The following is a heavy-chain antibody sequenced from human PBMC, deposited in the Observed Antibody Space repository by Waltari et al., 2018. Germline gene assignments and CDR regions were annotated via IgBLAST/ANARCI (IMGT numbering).Heavy chain of an antibody. Sequence: QVQLQESGPGLVKPSETLSLTCTVSGGSISSYYWSWIRQPAGTGLEWIGRIYTSGSTNYNPSLKSRVTMSVDTSKNQFSLKLSSVTAADTAVYYCARDGSVVPAAPYYYYYGMDVWGQGTTVTVSS. CDR1: GGSISSYY. V-gene: IGHV4-4*07. J-gene: IGHJ6*02. CDR2: IYTSGST. CDR3: ARDGSVVPAAPYYYYYGMDV. D-gene: IGHD2-2*01.